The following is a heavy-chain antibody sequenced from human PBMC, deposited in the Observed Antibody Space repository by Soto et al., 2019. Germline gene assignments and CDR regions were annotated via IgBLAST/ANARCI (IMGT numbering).Heavy chain of an antibody. Sequence: QVQLVQSGAEVKKPGASVKVSCRASGYTFTSYGITWVRQAPGQGLEWMGWISPYNGNTNYAQKLQGRVTMTTDTCTSTAYMELRSLRSDDTAVYYCARAVDYYDRSGYYTHEYFQHWGQGTLVTFSS. D-gene: IGHD3-22*01. J-gene: IGHJ1*01. CDR3: ARAVDYYDRSGYYTHEYFQH. CDR1: GYTFTSYG. CDR2: ISPYNGNT. V-gene: IGHV1-18*01.